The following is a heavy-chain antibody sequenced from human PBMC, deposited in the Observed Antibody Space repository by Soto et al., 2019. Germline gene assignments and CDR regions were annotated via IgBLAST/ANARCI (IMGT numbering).Heavy chain of an antibody. CDR1: GFTFSSYG. Sequence: VQLVESGGGLVQPGGSLRLSCAVSGFTFSSYGMVWVRQAPGKGLEYVSAISSNGVSTNYADSVKGRFTISRDNSNNTLWLQMGTLRADDMALYYCAREGRQLYWYFDLWGRGTLVTVSS. CDR2: ISSNGVST. J-gene: IGHJ2*01. V-gene: IGHV3-64*07. CDR3: AREGRQLYWYFDL.